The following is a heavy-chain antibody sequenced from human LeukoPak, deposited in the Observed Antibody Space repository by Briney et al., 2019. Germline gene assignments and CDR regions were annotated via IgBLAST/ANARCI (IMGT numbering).Heavy chain of an antibody. D-gene: IGHD2-2*01. V-gene: IGHV1-46*01. J-gene: IGHJ4*02. CDR3: ARDLPDCSSTSCYARYYFDY. CDR2: INPSGGST. CDR1: GYTFTSYY. Sequence: ASVKVSCKASGYTFTSYYMHWVRQAPGQGLEWMGIINPSGGSTSYVQKFQGRVTMTRDTSTSTVYMELSSLRSEDTAVYYCARDLPDCSSTSCYARYYFDYWGQGTLVTVSS.